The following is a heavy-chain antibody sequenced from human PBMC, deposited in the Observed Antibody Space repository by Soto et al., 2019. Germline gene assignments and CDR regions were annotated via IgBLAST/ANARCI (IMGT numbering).Heavy chain of an antibody. CDR2: IYYSGST. J-gene: IGHJ5*02. CDR3: ARVSLGYCSSTSCYRWFDP. D-gene: IGHD2-2*01. Sequence: SETLSLTCTVSGGSISSGGYYWSWIRQHPGKGLEWIGYIYYSGSTYYNPSLKSRVTISVDTSKNQFSLKLSSATAADTAVYYCARVSLGYCSSTSCYRWFDPWGQGTLVTVSS. V-gene: IGHV4-31*03. CDR1: GGSISSGGYY.